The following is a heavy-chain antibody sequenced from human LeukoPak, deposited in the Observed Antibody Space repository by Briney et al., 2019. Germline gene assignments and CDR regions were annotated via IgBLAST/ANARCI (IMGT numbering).Heavy chain of an antibody. D-gene: IGHD1-26*01. Sequence: SETLSLTCTVSGGSVSSDCWTWIRRPAGKGLEWIGRISTSGSTNSSPALKSRVTMSVDTSKNQFSLNLSSVTAADTALYYCARELAGSGSYRSLNNWGQGILVTVSS. CDR1: GGSVSSDC. CDR3: ARELAGSGSYRSLNN. J-gene: IGHJ4*02. V-gene: IGHV4-4*07. CDR2: ISTSGST.